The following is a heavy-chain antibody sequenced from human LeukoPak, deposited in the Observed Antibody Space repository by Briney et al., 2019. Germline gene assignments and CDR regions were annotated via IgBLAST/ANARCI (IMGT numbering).Heavy chain of an antibody. V-gene: IGHV4-59*08. CDR3: ARHLGYDFWSGYYYFDY. D-gene: IGHD3-3*01. J-gene: IGHJ4*02. CDR2: IYYSGST. Sequence: SETLSLACTVSGGSISSYYWSWIRQPPGKGLEWIGYIYYSGSTYYNPSLKSRVTISVDTSKNQFSLKLSSVTAADTAVYYCARHLGYDFWSGYYYFDYWGQGTLVTVSS. CDR1: GGSISSYY.